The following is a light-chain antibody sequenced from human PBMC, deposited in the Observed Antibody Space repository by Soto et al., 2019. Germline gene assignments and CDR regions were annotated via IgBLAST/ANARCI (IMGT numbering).Light chain of an antibody. V-gene: IGLV1-51*01. CDR1: SSNIGGNS. CDR2: GDD. CDR3: GSWDSSLSAYV. Sequence: QAVMTQPPSVSAAPGQRVTISCSGSSSNIGGNSVSWYQQLPGTAPKLLIYGDDKRPSGIPDRFSGSKSGTSATLGITGFQTGDEADYYCGSWDSSLSAYVFGTGTKVTVL. J-gene: IGLJ1*01.